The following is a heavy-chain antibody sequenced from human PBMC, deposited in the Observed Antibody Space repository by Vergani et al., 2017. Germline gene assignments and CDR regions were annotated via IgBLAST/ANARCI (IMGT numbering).Heavy chain of an antibody. CDR2: IIPIFGTA. CDR3: ARGVYYDILTGVDY. CDR1: GGTFSSYA. D-gene: IGHD3-9*01. Sequence: QVQLVQSGAEVKKPGSSVKVSCKASGGTFSSYAISWVRQAPGQGLEWMGGIIPIFGTANYAQKFQGRVTMTRDTSTSTVYMELSSLRSEDTAVYYCARGVYYDILTGVDYWGQGTLVTVSS. J-gene: IGHJ4*02. V-gene: IGHV1-69*06.